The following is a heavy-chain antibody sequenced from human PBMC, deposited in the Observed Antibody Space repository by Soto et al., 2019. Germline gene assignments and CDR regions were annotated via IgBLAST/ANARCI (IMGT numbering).Heavy chain of an antibody. D-gene: IGHD5-18*01. J-gene: IGHJ4*02. CDR3: TTERDSYGYMGGFDY. CDR1: GFTFSNAW. V-gene: IGHV3-15*01. CDR2: IKSKTDGGTT. Sequence: GGSLRLSCAASGFTFSNAWMSWVRQAPGKGLEWVGRIKSKTDGGTTDYAAPVKGRFTISRDDSKNTLYLQMNSLKTEDTAVYYCTTERDSYGYMGGFDYWGQGTLVTVSS.